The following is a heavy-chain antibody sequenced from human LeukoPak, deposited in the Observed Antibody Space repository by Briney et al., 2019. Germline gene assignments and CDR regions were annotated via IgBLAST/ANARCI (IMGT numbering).Heavy chain of an antibody. J-gene: IGHJ3*02. Sequence: GGSLRLSCAASGFTFSSYAMHWVRQAPGKGLEWVAVISYDGSNKYYADSVKGRFTISRDNSKNTLYLQMNSLRAEDTAVYYCARTKLEGSGDIFVTRFTFDIWGQGTMVTVSS. CDR2: ISYDGSNK. D-gene: IGHD3-10*01. V-gene: IGHV3-30*04. CDR3: ARTKLEGSGDIFVTRFTFDI. CDR1: GFTFSSYA.